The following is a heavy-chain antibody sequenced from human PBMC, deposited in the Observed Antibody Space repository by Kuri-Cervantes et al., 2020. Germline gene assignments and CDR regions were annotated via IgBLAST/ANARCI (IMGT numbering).Heavy chain of an antibody. D-gene: IGHD4-17*01. CDR1: GFTVSSNY. CDR2: IYSGGST. V-gene: IGHV3-66*01. CDR3: ARDYPTPYGDYVWARYYGMDV. J-gene: IGHJ6*02. Sequence: GESLKISCAASGFTVSSNYMSWVRQAPGKGLEWASVIYSGGSTYYADSVKGRFTISRDNSKNTLYLQMNSLRAEDTAVYYCARDYPTPYGDYVWARYYGMDVWGQGTTVTVSS.